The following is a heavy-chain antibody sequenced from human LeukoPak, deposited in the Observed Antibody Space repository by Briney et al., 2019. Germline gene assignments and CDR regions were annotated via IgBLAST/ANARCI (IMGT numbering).Heavy chain of an antibody. D-gene: IGHD1-26*01. CDR3: ARGGKNYFDF. V-gene: IGHV1-18*01. CDR2: ISAYDGET. Sequence: ASVKVSCKASGYSFTSYGISWVREAPGRGLERVGYISAYDGETRYAQKFQGRVTLTTDTSTGTVYMEMRRLRSDDTAVYYCARGGKNYFDFWGQGTLVTVSS. J-gene: IGHJ4*02. CDR1: GYSFTSYG.